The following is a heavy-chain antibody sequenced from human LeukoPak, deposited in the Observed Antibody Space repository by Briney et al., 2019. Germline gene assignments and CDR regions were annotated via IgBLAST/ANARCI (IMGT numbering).Heavy chain of an antibody. V-gene: IGHV3-30*02. Sequence: PGRSLRLSCAASGFTFSSYAMHWVRQAPGKGLEWVAFIRYDEITKYYADSVKGRFTISRDNSKNTMYLQMNGLRPEDTAVYYCAGIAVAGLHWGQGTLVTVSS. CDR1: GFTFSSYA. D-gene: IGHD6-19*01. CDR2: IRYDEITK. J-gene: IGHJ4*02. CDR3: AGIAVAGLH.